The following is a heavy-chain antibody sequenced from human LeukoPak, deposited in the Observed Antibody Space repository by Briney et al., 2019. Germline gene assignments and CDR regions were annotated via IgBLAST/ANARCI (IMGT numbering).Heavy chain of an antibody. J-gene: IGHJ3*02. CDR2: INPNSGGT. V-gene: IGHV1-2*02. Sequence: ASVKVSCKASGYTFTGYYMHWVRQAPGQGLEWMGWINPNSGGTNYAQKFQGRVTMTRDTSISTAYMELSRLRSDNTAVYYCARDRDSSGYYYFQRAFDIWGQGTMVTVSS. CDR3: ARDRDSSGYYYFQRAFDI. D-gene: IGHD3-22*01. CDR1: GYTFTGYY.